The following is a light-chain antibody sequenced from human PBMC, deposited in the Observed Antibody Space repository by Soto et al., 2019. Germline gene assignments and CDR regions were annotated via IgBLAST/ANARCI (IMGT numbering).Light chain of an antibody. J-gene: IGKJ1*01. CDR3: QQLNSYPRT. CDR1: QGISSY. Sequence: DIQLTQSPSFLSASVGDRVTITCRASQGISSYLAWYQQKPGKAPKLLIYAASTLQSGGPSRFIGSGAGTEFTLTISSLQPEDFATYYCQQLNSYPRTFGQGTKVEIK. V-gene: IGKV1-9*01. CDR2: AAS.